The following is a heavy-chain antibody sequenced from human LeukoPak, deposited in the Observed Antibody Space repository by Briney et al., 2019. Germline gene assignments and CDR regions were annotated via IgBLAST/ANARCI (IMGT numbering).Heavy chain of an antibody. D-gene: IGHD6-13*01. CDR3: ARAQRIRPDAPYSSSWYSSRPYYYYYYGMDV. CDR2: IYDSGST. CDR1: GGSIRSSYYY. J-gene: IGHJ6*02. V-gene: IGHV4-39*01. Sequence: PSGTLSLTCTVSGGSIRSSYYYWGWIRQPPGKGLEWIGSIYDSGSTYYNPSLKSRVTISVDTSKNQFSLKLSSVTAADTAVYYCARAQRIRPDAPYSSSWYSSRPYYYYYYGMDVWGQGTTVTVSS.